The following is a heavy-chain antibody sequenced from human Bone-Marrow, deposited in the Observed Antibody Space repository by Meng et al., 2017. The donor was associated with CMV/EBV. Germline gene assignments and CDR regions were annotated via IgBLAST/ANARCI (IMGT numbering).Heavy chain of an antibody. V-gene: IGHV3-20*04. CDR1: GFTFDDYG. D-gene: IGHD4-11*01. CDR3: ARSLTTSYYYGMDV. CDR2: INWNGGNT. J-gene: IGHJ6*02. Sequence: GESLKISCAASGFTFDDYGMSWVRQAPGKGLEWVSGINWNGGNTGYADSVKGRFTISRDNAKNSLYLQMNSLRAEDTALYYCARSLTTSYYYGMDVWGQGTTVTVSS.